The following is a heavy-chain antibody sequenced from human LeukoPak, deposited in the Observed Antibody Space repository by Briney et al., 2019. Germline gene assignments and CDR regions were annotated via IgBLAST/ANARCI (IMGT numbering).Heavy chain of an antibody. V-gene: IGHV4-39*07. CDR3: ARGILRGYSYGSYAFDI. D-gene: IGHD5-18*01. CDR1: GGSISSSRYY. Sequence: SGTPSLTCAVSGGSISSSRYYWGWIRQPPGKGLEWIGSIYDSDNTYYNPSLKSRVSISIDTSKNQCSLKLSSVTAADTAVYYCARGILRGYSYGSYAFDIWGQGTMVTVSS. CDR2: IYDSDNT. J-gene: IGHJ3*02.